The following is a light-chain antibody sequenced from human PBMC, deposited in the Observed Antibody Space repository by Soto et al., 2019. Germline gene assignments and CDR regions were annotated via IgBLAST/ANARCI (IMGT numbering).Light chain of an antibody. Sequence: QSVLTQPAAVSGSPGQSITMSCTGTSSDVGDYNYVSWYQQHPGKAPKLIISEVRNRPSGVSIRFSGSKSANTASLTISGLQAEDEADYYCRSYTSTRIYVFRTGTKVTXL. CDR3: RSYTSTRIYV. CDR2: EVR. V-gene: IGLV2-14*01. CDR1: SSDVGDYNY. J-gene: IGLJ1*01.